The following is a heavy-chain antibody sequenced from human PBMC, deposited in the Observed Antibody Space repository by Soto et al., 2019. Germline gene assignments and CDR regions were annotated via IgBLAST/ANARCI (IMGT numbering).Heavy chain of an antibody. J-gene: IGHJ3*02. Sequence: QVQLVESGGGVVQPGRSLRLSCAASGFTFSSYGMHWVRQAPGKGLEWVAVISYDGSNKYYADSVEGRFTISRDNSKNALYLQMNSLSAEDTAVYYCAKDLVPAAIRSCAFDIWGQWTMVTVSS. CDR1: GFTFSSYG. D-gene: IGHD2-2*02. V-gene: IGHV3-30*18. CDR2: ISYDGSNK. CDR3: AKDLVPAAIRSCAFDI.